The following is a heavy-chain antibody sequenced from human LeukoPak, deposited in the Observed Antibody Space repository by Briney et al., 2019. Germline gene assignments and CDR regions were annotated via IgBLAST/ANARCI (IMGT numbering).Heavy chain of an antibody. CDR1: GGSISSSSYY. V-gene: IGHV4-39*01. CDR2: IYYSGST. J-gene: IGHJ4*02. CDR3: ARHGRVYYGSGSYFGY. D-gene: IGHD3-10*01. Sequence: PSQTLSLTCTVSGGSISSSSYYWGWIRQPPGKGLEWIGSIYYSGSTYYNPSLKSRVTISVDTSKNQFSLKLSSVTAADTAVYYCARHGRVYYGSGSYFGYWGQGTLVTVSS.